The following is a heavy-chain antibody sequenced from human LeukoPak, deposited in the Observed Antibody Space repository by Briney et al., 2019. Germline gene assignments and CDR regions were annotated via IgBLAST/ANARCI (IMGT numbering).Heavy chain of an antibody. V-gene: IGHV4-4*07. Sequence: PSETLSLTCTVSGVSISAYFWTWIRQPAGKGLEWIGRIYTSGTINYNPSLESQLTMSLDTSKNQISLRLSSVTAADTGVYYCARKDGDFWGQGTLVTVSS. J-gene: IGHJ4*02. CDR3: ARKDGDF. CDR1: GVSISAYF. CDR2: IYTSGTI.